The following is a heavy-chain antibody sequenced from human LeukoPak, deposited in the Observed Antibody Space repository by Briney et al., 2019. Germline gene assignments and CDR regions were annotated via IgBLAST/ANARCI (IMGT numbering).Heavy chain of an antibody. V-gene: IGHV1-46*01. CDR2: INPSGGST. D-gene: IGHD3-10*01. J-gene: IGHJ5*02. Sequence: GASVKVSCKASGYTFTSYYMHWVRQAPGQGLEWMGIINPSGGSTSYAQKFQGRVTMTRDMSTSTVYMELSSLRSEDTAVYYCARGRYYYYGSGSWFDPWGQGTLVTVSS. CDR3: ARGRYYYYGSGSWFDP. CDR1: GYTFTSYY.